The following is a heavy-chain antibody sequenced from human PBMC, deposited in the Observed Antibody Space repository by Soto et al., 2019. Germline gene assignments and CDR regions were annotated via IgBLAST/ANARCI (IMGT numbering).Heavy chain of an antibody. J-gene: IGHJ4*02. CDR2: IRYDGNSK. Sequence: XESLSVSCAASGFTFSDYGMNWVRQAPGKGLEWVAVIRYDGNSKYTEDSVKGQFTISRESYKNTRYLQMNSLSAEDTAVYYCARDTLHYAILNGYSPNSFDLWGQGTMVTVSS. V-gene: IGHV3-30*19. CDR1: GFTFSDYG. D-gene: IGHD3-9*01. CDR3: ARDTLHYAILNGYSPNSFDL.